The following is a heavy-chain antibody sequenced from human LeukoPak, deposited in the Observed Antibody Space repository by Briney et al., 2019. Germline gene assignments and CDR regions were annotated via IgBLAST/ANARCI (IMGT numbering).Heavy chain of an antibody. D-gene: IGHD5-18*01. Sequence: GGSLRPSCAASGFTFNSDWMSWVRQAPGKGLEWVANINQDGSEKYYVDSLKGRFTISRDNAKNSLYLQMNSLRAEDTAVFYCAREGAAMVPFDYWGQGTLVAVSS. V-gene: IGHV3-7*01. CDR2: INQDGSEK. J-gene: IGHJ4*02. CDR3: AREGAAMVPFDY. CDR1: GFTFNSDW.